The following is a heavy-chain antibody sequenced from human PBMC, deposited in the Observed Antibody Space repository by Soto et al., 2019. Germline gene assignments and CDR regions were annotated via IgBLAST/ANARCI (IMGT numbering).Heavy chain of an antibody. J-gene: IGHJ4*02. CDR1: GYTFTGYY. V-gene: IGHV1-2*04. Sequence: ASVKVSCKASGYTFTGYYMHWVRQAPGQGLEWMGWINPNSGGTNYAQKFQGWVTMTRDTSISTAYMELSRLRSDDTAVYYCERDVDGDYAGYYFDYWGQGTLVTVSS. CDR2: INPNSGGT. CDR3: ERDVDGDYAGYYFDY. D-gene: IGHD4-17*01.